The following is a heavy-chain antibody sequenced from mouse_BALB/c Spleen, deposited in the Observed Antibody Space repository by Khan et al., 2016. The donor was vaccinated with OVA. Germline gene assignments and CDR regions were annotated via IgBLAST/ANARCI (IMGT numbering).Heavy chain of an antibody. V-gene: IGHV1S29*02. CDR3: VRSGYGSFAL. CDR2: FFPNSGGS. J-gene: IGHJ3*01. D-gene: IGHD1-2*01. Sequence: VQLQQSGPEVVKPGASVQISCKASGYTFTDYNMDWVKQSHGKSLEWVGYFFPNSGGSGYNQKLKTKATLTVDLSSSTAYLDLHSLSSEDSAIYCCVRSGYGSFALWGQGTLVTVSA. CDR1: GYTFTDYN.